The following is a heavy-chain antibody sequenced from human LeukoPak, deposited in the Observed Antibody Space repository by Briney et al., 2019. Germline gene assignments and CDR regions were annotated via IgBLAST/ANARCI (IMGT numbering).Heavy chain of an antibody. V-gene: IGHV4-4*07. CDR2: IYTSGST. D-gene: IGHD3-22*01. J-gene: IGHJ3*02. CDR3: AREMHVFYYDSSGLDAFDI. Sequence: SETLSLTCTVSGGSISSYYWSWIRQPAGKGLEWIGRIYTSGSTNYNPSLKSRVTMSVDTSKNQFSLKLSSVTAADTAVYFRAREMHVFYYDSSGLDAFDIWGQGTMVTVSS. CDR1: GGSISSYY.